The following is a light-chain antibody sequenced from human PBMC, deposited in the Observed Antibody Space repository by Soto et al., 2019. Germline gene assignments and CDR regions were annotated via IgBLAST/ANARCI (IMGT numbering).Light chain of an antibody. V-gene: IGLV1-44*01. J-gene: IGLJ1*01. CDR2: GND. Sequence: QSVLTQPPSASGTPGQRVTISCSGSSSNIGCNTVNWYQQLPGTAPKLLIYGNDQRPSGVPDRFSGSKSGTSASLAISGLQSEDESDYYCAAWDDSLNAFVFGTGTKVTVL. CDR1: SSNIGCNT. CDR3: AAWDDSLNAFV.